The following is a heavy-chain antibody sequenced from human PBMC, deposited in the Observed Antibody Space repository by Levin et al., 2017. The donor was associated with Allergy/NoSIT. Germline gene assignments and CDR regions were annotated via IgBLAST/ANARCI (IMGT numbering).Heavy chain of an antibody. V-gene: IGHV3-21*01. CDR2: ITSSTYK. J-gene: IGHJ3*02. CDR3: ARDGSYDAFEI. Sequence: PGGSLRLSCAASGFTFSAYSLNWVRQAPGKGLEWVSCITSSTYKYYAVSVKGRFTISRDNAKNSLYLQMNSLRVDDAAVYYCARDGSYDAFEIWGPGTMVTVSS. CDR1: GFTFSAYS. D-gene: IGHD6-6*01.